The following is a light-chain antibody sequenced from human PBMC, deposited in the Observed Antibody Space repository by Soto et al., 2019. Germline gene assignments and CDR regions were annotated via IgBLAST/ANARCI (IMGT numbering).Light chain of an antibody. CDR2: EVS. Sequence: QSALTQPASVSGSPGQSITISCTGTSSDVGGYNYVSWYQQHPGKAPKLMIYEVSNRPSGVSNRFSGSQSGNTASLTISRLQAEDEADYYCSSYTSSSTRVFGGGTKLTVL. CDR1: SSDVGGYNY. J-gene: IGLJ3*02. V-gene: IGLV2-14*01. CDR3: SSYTSSSTRV.